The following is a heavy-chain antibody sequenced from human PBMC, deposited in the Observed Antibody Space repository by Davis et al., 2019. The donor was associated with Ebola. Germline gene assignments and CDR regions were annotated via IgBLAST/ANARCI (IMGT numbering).Heavy chain of an antibody. J-gene: IGHJ6*04. Sequence: MPSETLSLTCTVSGGSISSGDYYWSWIRQPPGKGLEWIGSIYYSGSTYYNPSLKSRVTISVDTSKNQFSLKLSSVTAADTAVYYCARRGMGGYGDYYYYYGMDVWGKGTTVTVSS. CDR2: IYYSGST. V-gene: IGHV4-39*01. D-gene: IGHD4-17*01. CDR1: GGSISSGDYY. CDR3: ARRGMGGYGDYYYYYGMDV.